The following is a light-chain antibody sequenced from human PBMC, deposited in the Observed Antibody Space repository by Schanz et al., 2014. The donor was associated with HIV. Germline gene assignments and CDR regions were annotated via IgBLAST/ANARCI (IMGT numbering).Light chain of an antibody. Sequence: EIVLTQSPGTLSLSLGERATLSCRASQSVSSNFLAWYQQKPNQAPRLLMYGASNRATGIPDRFSGSESGTDFTLTISSLQSDDFAIYYCQQYIKWPLYTFGQGTKLDVK. CDR1: QSVSSNF. J-gene: IGKJ2*01. V-gene: IGKV3-20*01. CDR3: QQYIKWPLYT. CDR2: GAS.